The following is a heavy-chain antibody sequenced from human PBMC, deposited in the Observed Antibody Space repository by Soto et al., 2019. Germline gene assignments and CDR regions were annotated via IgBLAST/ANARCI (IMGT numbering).Heavy chain of an antibody. D-gene: IGHD4-17*01. CDR2: IYYTGTT. CDR1: GGSISHGDYY. Sequence: VQLQESGPGLVKPSQTLSLTCTVSGGSISHGDYYWSWIRQPPGKGLEWVGYIYYTGTTYFNPSLKSRPTTSIDTSKSQFSLNLSSVTAADTAVYFCARVTGDYDFDYWGQGTLVTVSS. J-gene: IGHJ4*02. CDR3: ARVTGDYDFDY. V-gene: IGHV4-30-4*01.